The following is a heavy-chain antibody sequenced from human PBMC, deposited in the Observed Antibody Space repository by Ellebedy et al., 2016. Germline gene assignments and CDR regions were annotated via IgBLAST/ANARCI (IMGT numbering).Heavy chain of an antibody. CDR2: IRSQAYGGTT. Sequence: GGSLRLSCSASGFTFGDYALSWFRQAPGKGLEWLGIIRSQAYGGTTEYAASVKGKFTISRDDSRSIAYLQMNSLKTGDTAMYYCAAVRGNYPRFYVEYWGQGTLVTVSS. V-gene: IGHV3-49*03. CDR3: AAVRGNYPRFYVEY. CDR1: GFTFGDYA. D-gene: IGHD1-7*01. J-gene: IGHJ4*02.